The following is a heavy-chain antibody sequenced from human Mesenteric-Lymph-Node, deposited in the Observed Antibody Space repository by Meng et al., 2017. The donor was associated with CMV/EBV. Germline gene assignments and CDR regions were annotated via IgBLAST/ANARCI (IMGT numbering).Heavy chain of an antibody. J-gene: IGHJ5*02. CDR1: VGFFIVYY. V-gene: IGHV4-34*01. CDR2: INHSGST. Sequence: QVQLQQWGAGLLKPSETLSPTCVVFVGFFIVYYWRWIRQPPGKGLERIREINHSGSTNYNPSLKSRVTISVDTSKNQFSLKLSSVTAADTAVYYCARGIRWFDPWGQGTLVPVSS. CDR3: ARGIRWFDP.